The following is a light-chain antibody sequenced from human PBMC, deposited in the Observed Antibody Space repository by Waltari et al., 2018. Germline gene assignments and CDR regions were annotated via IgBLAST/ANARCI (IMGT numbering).Light chain of an antibody. CDR2: GAS. Sequence: DIQMTQSPSSLSASVGEKVTNTCRASQSISEYLNWYQQKPGKAPKLLIYGASSLQSGVPSRFSGSGSGTDFTLSITSLQPEDSATYYCQQSYTFGGGTKVEIK. J-gene: IGKJ4*01. CDR1: QSISEY. V-gene: IGKV1-39*01. CDR3: QQSYT.